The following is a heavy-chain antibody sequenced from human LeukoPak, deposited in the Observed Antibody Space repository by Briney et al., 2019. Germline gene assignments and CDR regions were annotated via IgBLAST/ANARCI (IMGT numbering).Heavy chain of an antibody. Sequence: GGSLRLSCAASEFTFSSYAMTWVRQAPGKGLEWVSAISGSAYSTSYADSVKGRFTISRDNSKNTLYLQMNSLRAEDTAIYYCARNTSVFKLGDAFDIWGQGTMVTVSS. CDR2: ISGSAYST. CDR1: EFTFSSYA. CDR3: ARNTSVFKLGDAFDI. J-gene: IGHJ3*02. V-gene: IGHV3-23*01. D-gene: IGHD1-14*01.